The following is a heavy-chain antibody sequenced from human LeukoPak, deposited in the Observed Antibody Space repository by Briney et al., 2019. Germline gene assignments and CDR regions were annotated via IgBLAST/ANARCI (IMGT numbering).Heavy chain of an antibody. CDR2: INSDGSST. CDR1: GFTFSSYW. V-gene: IGHV3-74*01. Sequence: PAGSLRLSCAASGFTFSSYWMHWVRQAPGKGLVWVSRINSDGSSTSYADSVKGRFTIPRDNAKNTLYLQMNSLRAEDTAVYYCARVSPEGDYDYWGQGTLVTVSS. J-gene: IGHJ4*02. D-gene: IGHD4-17*01. CDR3: ARVSPEGDYDY.